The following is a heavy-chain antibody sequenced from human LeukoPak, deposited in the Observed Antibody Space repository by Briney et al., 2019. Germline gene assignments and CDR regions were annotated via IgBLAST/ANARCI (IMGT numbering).Heavy chain of an antibody. Sequence: PGGSLRLSCAASGFTFSSYSMNWVRQAPGKGLEWVSYISSGGSNIYYADSVKGRFTISRDNAKNSLYLQMNSLRAEDTAVYYCASFRYYDNVWGSYRYMDNYWGQGTLVTVSS. D-gene: IGHD3-16*02. J-gene: IGHJ4*02. V-gene: IGHV3-48*04. CDR3: ASFRYYDNVWGSYRYMDNY. CDR1: GFTFSSYS. CDR2: ISSGGSNI.